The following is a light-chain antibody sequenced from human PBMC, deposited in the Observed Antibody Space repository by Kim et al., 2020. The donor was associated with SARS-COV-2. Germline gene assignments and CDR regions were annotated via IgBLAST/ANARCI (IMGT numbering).Light chain of an antibody. J-gene: IGLJ2*01. V-gene: IGLV4-69*01. CDR1: RGHSSYA. Sequence: APVKVPCTLSRGHSSYAIARDQEQPEKGPRYLMKLNSDGSHSKGDGIPDRFSGSSSGAERYLTISSLQSEDEADYYCQTWGTGIRVFGGGTQLTVL. CDR3: QTWGTGIRV. CDR2: LNSDGSH.